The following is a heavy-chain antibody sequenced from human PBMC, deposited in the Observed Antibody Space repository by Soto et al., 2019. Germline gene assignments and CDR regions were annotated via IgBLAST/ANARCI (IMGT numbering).Heavy chain of an antibody. Sequence: ASVKVYCKASGYTFTSFDINWVRQATGQGLEWMGWMNPNSGHTGYAQKFQGRVTMTRDTSISTAYMELSSLRYEDTAVYYCTRGRNSGDGYNGGGYWGQGTLVTVSS. CDR3: TRGRNSGDGYNGGGY. D-gene: IGHD1-1*01. J-gene: IGHJ4*02. V-gene: IGHV1-8*01. CDR2: MNPNSGHT. CDR1: GYTFTSFD.